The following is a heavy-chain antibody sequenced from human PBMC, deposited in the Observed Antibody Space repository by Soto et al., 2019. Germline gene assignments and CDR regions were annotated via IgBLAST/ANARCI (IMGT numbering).Heavy chain of an antibody. CDR2: INPSGGST. CDR3: ARVNYYDSSGSLIPLNYFDY. J-gene: IGHJ4*02. CDR1: GYTFTSYY. V-gene: IGHV1-46*01. D-gene: IGHD3-22*01. Sequence: ASVKVSCKASGYTFTSYYMHWVRQAPGQGLEWMGIINPSGGSTSYAQKFQGRVTMTRDTSTSTVYMELSSLRSEDTAVYYCARVNYYDSSGSLIPLNYFDYWGQGTLVPVSP.